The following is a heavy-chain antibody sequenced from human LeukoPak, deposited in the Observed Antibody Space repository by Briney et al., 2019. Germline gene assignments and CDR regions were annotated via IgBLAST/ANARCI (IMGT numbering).Heavy chain of an antibody. CDR2: ISYSGST. CDR3: AREPGFDSSGYLNWFDP. D-gene: IGHD3-22*01. CDR1: GGSISSYY. Sequence: SETLSLTCTVSGGSISSYYWSRIRQPPGKGLEWIAYISYSGSTKYNPSLKSRVTISVDTSKNQLSLKLSSVTAADTAVYYCAREPGFDSSGYLNWFDPWGQGTLVTVSS. V-gene: IGHV4-59*01. J-gene: IGHJ5*02.